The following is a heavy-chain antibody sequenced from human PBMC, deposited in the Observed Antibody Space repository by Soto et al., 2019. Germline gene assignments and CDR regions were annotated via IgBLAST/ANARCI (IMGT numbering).Heavy chain of an antibody. CDR3: AKGGYMVRGVMSWYFDY. CDR1: GFTFSSYG. CDR2: ISYDGSNK. D-gene: IGHD3-10*01. Sequence: QVQLVESGGGVVQPGRSLRLSCAASGFTFSSYGMHWVRQAPGKGLELVAVISYDGSNKYYADSVKGRFTISRDNSKNTLYLQMNSLRAEDTAVYYCAKGGYMVRGVMSWYFDYWGQGTLVTVSS. V-gene: IGHV3-30*18. J-gene: IGHJ4*02.